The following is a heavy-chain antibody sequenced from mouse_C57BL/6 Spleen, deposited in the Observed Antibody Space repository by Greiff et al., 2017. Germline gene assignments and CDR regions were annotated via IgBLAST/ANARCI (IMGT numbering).Heavy chain of an antibody. CDR2: IDPEDGDT. D-gene: IGHD2-1*01. CDR3: TTDGNYGEAMDY. J-gene: IGHJ4*01. V-gene: IGHV14-1*01. CDR1: GFNIKDYY. Sequence: EVQLQQSGAELVRPGASVKLSCTASGFNIKDYYMHWVKQRPEQGLEWIGRIDPEDGDTEYAPKFQGKATMTADTSSNTASLQLSSLTSEDTAVYYCTTDGNYGEAMDYWGQGTSVTVSS.